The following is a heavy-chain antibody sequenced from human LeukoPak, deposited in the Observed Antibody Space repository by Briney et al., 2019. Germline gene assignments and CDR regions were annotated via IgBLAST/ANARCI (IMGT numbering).Heavy chain of an antibody. CDR3: ARVVTTMIRGGGAFDI. D-gene: IGHD3-10*01. CDR2: IKQDESEK. Sequence: GGSLRLSCAASGFTFSTYWMTWVRQAPGKGLEWVANIKQDESEKYYVDSVKGRFTISRDNAKNSLYLQINSLRAEDTAVYYCARVVTTMIRGGGAFDIWGQRTVVTVSS. CDR1: GFTFSTYW. J-gene: IGHJ3*02. V-gene: IGHV3-7*01.